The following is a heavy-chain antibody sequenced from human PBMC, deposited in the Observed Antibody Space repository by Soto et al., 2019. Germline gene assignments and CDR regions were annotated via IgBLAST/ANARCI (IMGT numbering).Heavy chain of an antibody. CDR1: GFTFSPYA. V-gene: IGHV3-23*01. CDR2: ITDSGGST. Sequence: GGSLRLYCAASGFTFSPYAMNWVRQAPGKGPEWVSTITDSGGSTYYADSVKGRFTVSRDNSKNTVYLQMNSLRAEDTALYYCAKGGENAYGTFDSWGQGTLVTVSS. D-gene: IGHD1-7*01. J-gene: IGHJ4*02. CDR3: AKGGENAYGTFDS.